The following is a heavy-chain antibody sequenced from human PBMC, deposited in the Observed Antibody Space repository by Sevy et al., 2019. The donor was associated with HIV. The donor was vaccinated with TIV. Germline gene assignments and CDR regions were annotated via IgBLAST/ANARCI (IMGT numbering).Heavy chain of an antibody. CDR2: VYDIGRT. Sequence: SETLSLTCTVSGGSVTTGYWSWIRQPPGKGPEWIGYVYDIGRTAYSPSLKSRVTISLDTTKNQFSLQLNSITAADTAVYYCARVRDYGSGSFCPWFGSWGQGTLVTVSS. CDR1: GGSVTTGY. CDR3: ARVRDYGSGSFCPWFGS. D-gene: IGHD3-10*01. J-gene: IGHJ5*01. V-gene: IGHV4-59*02.